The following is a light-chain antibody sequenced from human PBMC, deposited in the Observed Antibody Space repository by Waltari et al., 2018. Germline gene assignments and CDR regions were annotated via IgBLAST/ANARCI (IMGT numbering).Light chain of an antibody. Sequence: DIQMTQSPSTLSGSVGDRVTITCRASQSFSTWLAWYQQKPGTAPKLLIYDVSTLESGVPSRFSGSGSGTEFTLTISSLQPDDFATYYCQQYNTYPWTFGQGTKVEIK. V-gene: IGKV1-5*01. CDR1: QSFSTW. CDR3: QQYNTYPWT. CDR2: DVS. J-gene: IGKJ1*01.